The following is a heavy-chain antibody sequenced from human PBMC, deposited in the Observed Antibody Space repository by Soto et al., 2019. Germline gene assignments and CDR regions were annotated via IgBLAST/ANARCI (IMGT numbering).Heavy chain of an antibody. J-gene: IGHJ6*02. V-gene: IGHV4-34*10. CDR2: INHSGST. D-gene: IGHD1-26*01. Sequence: SETLSLACAVYGGSFSGYYWSWIRQPPGKGLEWIGEINHSGSTFYTSSLKSRIKMSVDTSKNQFSLRLTSVTAADTAVYYCARDRVGATLYYYYGMDVWGQGTTVTVSS. CDR3: ARDRVGATLYYYYGMDV. CDR1: GGSFSGYY.